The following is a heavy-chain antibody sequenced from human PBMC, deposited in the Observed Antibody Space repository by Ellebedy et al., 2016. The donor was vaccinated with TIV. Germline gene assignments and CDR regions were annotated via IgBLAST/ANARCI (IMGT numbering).Heavy chain of an antibody. V-gene: IGHV3-73*01. CDR2: IRTRPNSSAT. CDR3: AITYYYDSSGYTIDY. CDR1: GSTFSGTA. J-gene: IGHJ4*02. D-gene: IGHD3-22*01. Sequence: PGGSLRLSCAASGSTFSGTAMHWVRQASGKGLEWVGRIRTRPNSSATTYAPSVNGRFTISRDDSKNTAYLQMNSLKTEDTAVYYCAITYYYDSSGYTIDYWGQGTLVTVSS.